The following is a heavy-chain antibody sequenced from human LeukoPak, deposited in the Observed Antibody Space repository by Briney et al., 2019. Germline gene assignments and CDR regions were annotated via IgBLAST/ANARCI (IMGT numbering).Heavy chain of an antibody. V-gene: IGHV3-21*01. CDR1: GFTFSSYS. J-gene: IGHJ4*02. CDR3: ARDRPTGASRLFVVQ. CDR2: MSSGGRYI. D-gene: IGHD3-3*01. Sequence: GGSLRLSCAASGFTFSSYSMTWVRQAPGKGLEWVSSMSSGGRYIYYADSVRGRFTISRDNAKNSLYLLMNSLRVEGTAVYYCARDRPTGASRLFVVQWGQGTLVTVSS.